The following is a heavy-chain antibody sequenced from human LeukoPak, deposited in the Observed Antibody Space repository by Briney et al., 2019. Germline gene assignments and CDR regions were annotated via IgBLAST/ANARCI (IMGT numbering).Heavy chain of an antibody. V-gene: IGHV3-49*03. CDR2: IRKKGYGETT. D-gene: IGHD4-17*01. Sequence: PGGSLRLSCTASGFTFGDDGWSWFRQAPGKGLEGICFIRKKGYGETTDYAASVRGRFTISRDDAKSIAYLQMNSLKTEDTALYYCSRGLHDYGDSNYYFDQWGRGTLVTVSS. J-gene: IGHJ4*02. CDR1: GFTFGDDG. CDR3: SRGLHDYGDSNYYFDQ.